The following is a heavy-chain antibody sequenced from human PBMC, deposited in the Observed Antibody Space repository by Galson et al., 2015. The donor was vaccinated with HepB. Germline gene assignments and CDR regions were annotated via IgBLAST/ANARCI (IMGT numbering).Heavy chain of an antibody. CDR2: IYYSGST. Sequence: SETLSLTCTVSGGSISFHYCSWMRQPPGKGLEWIGYIYYSGSTNYNPSLKSRATISVDTSKNQFSLKLRSVTAADTAVYYCARHGVGSMGYDPGNFDYWGQGTLVTVSS. D-gene: IGHD3-3*01. CDR1: GGSISFHY. V-gene: IGHV4-59*08. J-gene: IGHJ4*02. CDR3: ARHGVGSMGYDPGNFDY.